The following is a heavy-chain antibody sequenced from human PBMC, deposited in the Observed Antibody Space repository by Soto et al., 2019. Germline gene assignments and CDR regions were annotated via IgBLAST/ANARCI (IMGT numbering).Heavy chain of an antibody. CDR2: ISSTTNYI. CDR1: GFTFSRYS. V-gene: IGHV3-21*01. CDR3: VGALTYEVPYYYYGMDV. J-gene: IGHJ6*02. Sequence: EVQLVESGGGLVRPGGSLRLSCAASGFTFSRYSMNWVRQAPGKGLEWVSSISSTTNYIYYADSVKGRFTISRDNAKKSLYRQMNSLRAEDTAVYYCVGALTYEVPYYYYGMDVWGQGTTVTVSS. D-gene: IGHD3-16*01.